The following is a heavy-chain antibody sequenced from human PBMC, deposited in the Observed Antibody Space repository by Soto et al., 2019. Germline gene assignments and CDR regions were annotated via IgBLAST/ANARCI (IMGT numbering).Heavy chain of an antibody. Sequence: EVQLVESGGGLVQPGGSLRLSCVDSGFTFSSYWMSWVRQAPVKGLEWVGNIKQDGSEENYVDSVKGRFTISRDNAKNSMYRQMNSLRAEETAVYYCARIAASGRGWDVWGQGTTVVVSS. CDR3: ARIAASGRGWDV. CDR2: IKQDGSEE. J-gene: IGHJ6*02. V-gene: IGHV3-7*01. CDR1: GFTFSSYW. D-gene: IGHD6-13*01.